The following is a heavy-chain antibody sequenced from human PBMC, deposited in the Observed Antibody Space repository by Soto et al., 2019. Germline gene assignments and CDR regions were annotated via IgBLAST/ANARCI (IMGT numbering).Heavy chain of an antibody. CDR3: ARDEGSHGFDS. CDR2: VSGYNGNT. Sequence: QVQLVQSGAEVKKPGASVKVSCKASGYTFTNYGISWVRQAPGQGLAWMGWVSGYNGNTNYAQKVRGRVTMTTDTSTSTAYMELRTLRSDDTAVYYCARDEGSHGFDSWGQGTLVTVSS. D-gene: IGHD6-19*01. CDR1: GYTFTNYG. V-gene: IGHV1-18*04. J-gene: IGHJ4*02.